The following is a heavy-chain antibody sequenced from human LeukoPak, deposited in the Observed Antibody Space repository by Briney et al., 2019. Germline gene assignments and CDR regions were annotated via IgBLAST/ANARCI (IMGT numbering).Heavy chain of an antibody. Sequence: GGSLRLSCAASGFTFSSYAMHWVRQAPGKGLEWVAVISYDGSNKYYADSVKGRFTISRDNSKNTLYLQMNSLRAEDTAVYYCARVDSSGYYVPHFDYWGQGTLVTVSS. CDR2: ISYDGSNK. V-gene: IGHV3-30-3*01. D-gene: IGHD3-22*01. CDR1: GFTFSSYA. CDR3: ARVDSSGYYVPHFDY. J-gene: IGHJ4*02.